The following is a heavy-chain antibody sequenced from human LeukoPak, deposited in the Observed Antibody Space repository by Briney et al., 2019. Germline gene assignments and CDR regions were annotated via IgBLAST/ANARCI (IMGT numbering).Heavy chain of an antibody. CDR1: GDSMNSGSYF. J-gene: IGHJ4*02. CDR3: ASLHQVRGLTVFDY. V-gene: IGHV4-61*09. CDR2: IYSSGST. Sequence: PSQTLSLTCTVSGDSMNSGSYFGNWVRQPAGKGLEFIGHIYSSGSTNYNPSLKSRVTISVDTSKNQFSLKLSSVTAADTAVYYCASLHQVRGLTVFDYWGQGALVTVSS. D-gene: IGHD3-10*01.